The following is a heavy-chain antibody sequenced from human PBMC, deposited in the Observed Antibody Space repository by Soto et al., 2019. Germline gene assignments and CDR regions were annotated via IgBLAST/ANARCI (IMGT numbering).Heavy chain of an antibody. Sequence: GASVKVSCKASGGTFSSYAISWVRQAPGQGLEWMGGIIPIFGTANYAQKFQGRVTITADESTSTAYMELSSLRSEDTAVYYCARAGYYYDSSGYYVDYWGQGTMVTVSS. V-gene: IGHV1-69*13. D-gene: IGHD3-22*01. CDR1: GGTFSSYA. CDR2: IIPIFGTA. CDR3: ARAGYYYDSSGYYVDY. J-gene: IGHJ4*02.